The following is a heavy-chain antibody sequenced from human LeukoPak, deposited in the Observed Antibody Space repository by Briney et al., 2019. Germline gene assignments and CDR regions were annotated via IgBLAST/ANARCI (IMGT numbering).Heavy chain of an antibody. J-gene: IGHJ6*03. D-gene: IGHD3-10*01. Sequence: AETLSLTCTVSGGSISTYYWSWIRQPPGKGLEWIGCIYYSGSTNYNPSLKSRVTISVDTSKNQFSLKLSSVTAADTAVYYCARVLSGRGSLYDYYYYMDVWGKGTTVTISS. CDR1: GGSISTYY. V-gene: IGHV4-59*01. CDR2: IYYSGST. CDR3: ARVLSGRGSLYDYYYYMDV.